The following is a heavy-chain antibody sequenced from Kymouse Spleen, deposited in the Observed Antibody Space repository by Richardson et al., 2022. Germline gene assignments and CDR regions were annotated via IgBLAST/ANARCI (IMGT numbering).Heavy chain of an antibody. D-gene: IGHD6-6*01. J-gene: IGHJ3*02. CDR1: GGSFSGYY. CDR2: INHSGST. CDR3: ARGGIAARRAFDI. Sequence: QVQLQQWGAGLLKPSETLSLTCAVYGGSFSGYYWSWIRQPPGKGLEWIGEINHSGSTNYNPSLKSRVTISVDTSKNQFSLKLSSVTAADTAVYYCARGGIAARRAFDIWGQGTMVTVSS. V-gene: IGHV4-34*01.